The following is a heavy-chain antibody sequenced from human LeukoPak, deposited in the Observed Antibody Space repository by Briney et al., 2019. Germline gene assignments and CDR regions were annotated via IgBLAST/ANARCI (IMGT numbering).Heavy chain of an antibody. CDR1: GFTFSNAW. J-gene: IGHJ4*02. CDR3: RGSGSRDY. V-gene: IGHV3-49*04. Sequence: GGSLRLSCAASGFTFSNAWMSWVRQAPGKGLEWVGFIRSKAYGGTTEYAASVKGRFTISRDDSKSIAYLQMNSLKTEDTAVYYCRGSGSRDYWGQGTLVTVSS. D-gene: IGHD3-10*01. CDR2: IRSKAYGGTT.